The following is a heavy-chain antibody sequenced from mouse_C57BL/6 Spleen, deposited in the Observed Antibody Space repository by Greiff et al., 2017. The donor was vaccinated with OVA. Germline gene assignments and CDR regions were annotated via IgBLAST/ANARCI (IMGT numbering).Heavy chain of an antibody. J-gene: IGHJ1*03. V-gene: IGHV1-42*01. CDR2: INPSTGGT. D-gene: IGHD1-1*01. CDR3: ARPFTTVVAEYFDV. Sequence: VQLQQSGPELVKPGASVKISCKASGYSFTGYYMNWVKQSPEKSLEWIGEINPSTGGTTYNQKFKAKATLTVDKSSSTAYMQLKSLTSEDSAVYYCARPFTTVVAEYFDVWGTGTTVTVSS. CDR1: GYSFTGYY.